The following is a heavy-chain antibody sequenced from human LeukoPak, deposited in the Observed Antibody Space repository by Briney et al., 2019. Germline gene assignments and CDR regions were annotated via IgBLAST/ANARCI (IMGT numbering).Heavy chain of an antibody. CDR3: ARGIAAAAGTLIYYYYGMDV. Sequence: SETLFLTCAVYGGSFSGYYWSWIRQPPGKGLNWIGEINHSGSTNYNPSLKSRVTISVDTSKNQFSLKLSSVTAADTAVYYCARGIAAAAGTLIYYYYGMDVWGQGTTVTVSS. CDR1: GGSFSGYY. CDR2: INHSGST. V-gene: IGHV4-34*01. D-gene: IGHD6-13*01. J-gene: IGHJ6*02.